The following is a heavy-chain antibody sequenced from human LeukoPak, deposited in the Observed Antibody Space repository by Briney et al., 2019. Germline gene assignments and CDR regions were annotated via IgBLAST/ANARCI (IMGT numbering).Heavy chain of an antibody. V-gene: IGHV3-23*01. CDR2: IHASGGRT. J-gene: IGHJ4*02. D-gene: IGHD6-13*01. CDR3: ARAGSASWYDY. Sequence: GGSLRLSCAASGFTFNTYTMGWVRQAPGKGLEWVSDIHASGGRTFYADSVKGRSAISRDNSKSTLFLQMNSLRAEDTALYYCARAGSASWYDYWGQGTLVTVSS. CDR1: GFTFNTYT.